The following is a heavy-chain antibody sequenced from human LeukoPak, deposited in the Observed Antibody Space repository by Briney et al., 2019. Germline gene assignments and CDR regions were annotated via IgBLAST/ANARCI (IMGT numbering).Heavy chain of an antibody. J-gene: IGHJ4*02. D-gene: IGHD3-22*01. V-gene: IGHV3-30*02. CDR2: IRYDGSNK. Sequence: GGSLRLSCAASGFAFSSYGMHWVRQAPGKGLEWVAFIRYDGSNKYYADSVKGRFTISRDNSKNTLYLQMNSLRAEDTAVYYCAKDGSSYYYIYYWGQGTLVTVSS. CDR1: GFAFSSYG. CDR3: AKDGSSYYYIYY.